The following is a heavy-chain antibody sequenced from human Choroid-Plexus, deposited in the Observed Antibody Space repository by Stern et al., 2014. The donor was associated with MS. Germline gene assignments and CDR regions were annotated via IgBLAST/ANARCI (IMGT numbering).Heavy chain of an antibody. CDR1: GFSFSTYA. Sequence: EVQLVESGGGLVQPGGSLRLSCAASGFSFSTYAMSWVRQTPGKGLQWVSVISGSGGHTYYADSVKGRFTISRDNSKNTLYLQMYSLRADDTAVYYCAKWPHHIAVAVTRYFQHWGQGTLVTVSS. V-gene: IGHV3-23*04. CDR2: ISGSGGHT. CDR3: AKWPHHIAVAVTRYFQH. J-gene: IGHJ1*01. D-gene: IGHD6-19*01.